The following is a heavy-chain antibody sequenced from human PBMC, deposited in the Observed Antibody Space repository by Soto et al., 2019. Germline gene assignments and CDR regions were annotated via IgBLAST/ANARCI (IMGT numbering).Heavy chain of an antibody. V-gene: IGHV1-69*12. CDR1: GGTFSIYA. D-gene: IGHD5-18*01. Sequence: QVQLVQSGAEVKKPGSSVKVSCKASGGTFSIYAISWVRQAPGQGLEWMGGIIPIFGTANYAQKFQGRVTXPAXXSXSTAYMELSSLRSEDTAVYYCASARYSSAYYHGLDVWGQGTTVTVSS. CDR3: ASARYSSAYYHGLDV. CDR2: IIPIFGTA. J-gene: IGHJ6*02.